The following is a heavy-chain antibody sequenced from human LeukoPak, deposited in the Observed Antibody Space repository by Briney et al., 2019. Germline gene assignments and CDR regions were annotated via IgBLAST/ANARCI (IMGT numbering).Heavy chain of an antibody. Sequence: SETLSLTCAVYGGSFSDYYWSWIRQPPGKGLEWIGNIYYIGSTYYNPSLKSRVTISLDTSKNQFSLKLISVTAADTALYYCAREGPHGSGIYYNPLDYWGQGALVIVSS. V-gene: IGHV4-34*01. CDR2: IYYIGST. CDR1: GGSFSDYY. D-gene: IGHD3-10*01. CDR3: AREGPHGSGIYYNPLDY. J-gene: IGHJ4*02.